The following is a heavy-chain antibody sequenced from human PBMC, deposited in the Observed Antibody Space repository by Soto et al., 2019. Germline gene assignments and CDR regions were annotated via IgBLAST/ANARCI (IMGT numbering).Heavy chain of an antibody. J-gene: IGHJ6*03. CDR1: GFRFSDYN. V-gene: IGHV3-48*01. D-gene: IGHD3-10*01. CDR3: VRDEVRSGGFREYDSCNMDV. Sequence: EVQLVESGGGLVQPGGSLRLSCVASGFRFSDYNMNWVRQTPGKGLEWIAYISGSSGTIYYAVSVEGRFTVSRDNAMNTLLLELTSLRLEGTAVYYFVRDEVRSGGFREYDSCNMDVWGKGTTVAVSS. CDR2: ISGSSGTI.